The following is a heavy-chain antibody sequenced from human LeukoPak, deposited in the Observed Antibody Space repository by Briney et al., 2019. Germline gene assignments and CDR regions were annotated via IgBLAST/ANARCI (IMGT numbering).Heavy chain of an antibody. CDR3: AKIFHTDGYYLGEHLFDA. D-gene: IGHD3-22*01. CDR2: ISGSGGST. V-gene: IGHV3-23*01. J-gene: IGHJ5*02. Sequence: PGGSLRLSCAASGFTFNNYAMSWVRQAPGKGPEWLSAISGSGGSTTDADSVKGRFTTSRDNSKGTLYLQMNSLRAEDTAIYYCAKIFHTDGYYLGEHLFDAWGQGTLVTVSS. CDR1: GFTFNNYA.